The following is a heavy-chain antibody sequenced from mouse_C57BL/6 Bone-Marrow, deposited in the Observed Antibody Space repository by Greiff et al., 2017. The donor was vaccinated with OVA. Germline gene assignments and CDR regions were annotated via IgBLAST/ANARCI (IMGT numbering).Heavy chain of an antibody. J-gene: IGHJ1*03. Sequence: EVQRVESGPVLVKPGASVKMSCKASGYTFTDYYMNWVKQSHGKSLEWIGVINPYNGGTSYNQKFKGKATLTVDKSSSTAYMELNSLTSEDSAVYYCARSTMITRYFDVWGTGTTVTVSS. D-gene: IGHD2-4*01. V-gene: IGHV1-19*01. CDR1: GYTFTDYY. CDR3: ARSTMITRYFDV. CDR2: INPYNGGT.